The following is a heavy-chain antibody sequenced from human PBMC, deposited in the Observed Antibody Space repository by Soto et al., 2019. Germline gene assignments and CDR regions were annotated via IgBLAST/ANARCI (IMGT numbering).Heavy chain of an antibody. Sequence: EVQLVESGGGLVQPGGSLILSCAASGFTFSTYHMNWVRQAPGKGLEWVSYIHSGGSRIYYADSVKGRFTISRDNAKNSLYRQMASVRAEDTAVYYCARDGSTVTTNYHYAMDVWGQGTTVTVSS. J-gene: IGHJ6*02. D-gene: IGHD4-17*01. CDR3: ARDGSTVTTNYHYAMDV. CDR2: IHSGGSRI. CDR1: GFTFSTYH. V-gene: IGHV3-48*03.